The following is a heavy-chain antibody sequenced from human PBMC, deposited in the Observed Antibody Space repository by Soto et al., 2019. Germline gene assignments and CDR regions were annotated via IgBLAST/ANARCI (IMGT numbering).Heavy chain of an antibody. CDR1: GGSITSSHYY. D-gene: IGHD7-27*01. Sequence: QLQLQESGPRLVKPSETLSLTCTVSGGSITSSHYYWGWLRQPPGKGLEWIGTIYYSGTTSYHPSLKSRVNIPAHTSKNQFSMRLSSVTAADTAVYYCARHGPTWVAQVLYFDYWGQGALVTVAS. V-gene: IGHV4-39*01. J-gene: IGHJ4*02. CDR3: ARHGPTWVAQVLYFDY. CDR2: IYYSGTT.